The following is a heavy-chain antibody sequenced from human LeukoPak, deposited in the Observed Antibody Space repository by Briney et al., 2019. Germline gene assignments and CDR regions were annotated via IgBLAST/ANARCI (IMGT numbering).Heavy chain of an antibody. V-gene: IGHV3-49*04. CDR2: IRSKAYGGTT. CDR1: GFTFGDYA. CDR3: TRDLGLLWFGELLGFDY. Sequence: GGSLRLSCTASGFTFGDYAMSWVRQAPGEGLEWVGFIRSKAYGGTTEYAASVKGRFTISRDDSKSIAYLQMNSLKTEDTAVYYCTRDLGLLWFGELLGFDYWGQGTLVTVSS. D-gene: IGHD3-10*01. J-gene: IGHJ4*02.